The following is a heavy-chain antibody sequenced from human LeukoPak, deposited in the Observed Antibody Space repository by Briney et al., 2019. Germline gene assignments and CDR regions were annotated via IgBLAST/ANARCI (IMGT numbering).Heavy chain of an antibody. CDR1: GFTFSNYG. Sequence: PGGSLRLSCAASGFTFSNYGMSWVRQAPGKGLEWVSGISGSAGITYYADSVKGRFTISRDNSKNTLYLQMNSLRAEDTAVYYCAKQSGYYYDSSGYYYATDWGQGTLVTVSS. J-gene: IGHJ4*02. D-gene: IGHD3-22*01. CDR2: ISGSAGIT. CDR3: AKQSGYYYDSSGYYYATD. V-gene: IGHV3-23*01.